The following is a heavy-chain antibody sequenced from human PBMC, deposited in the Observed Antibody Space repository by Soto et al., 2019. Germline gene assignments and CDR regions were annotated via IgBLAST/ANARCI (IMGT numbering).Heavy chain of an antibody. V-gene: IGHV3-30*04. CDR2: ISHDGHKM. Sequence: QVQLVESGGGVVQPGGSLRLSCVGSGFLFRGYAMHWVRQPPGGGLQWMASISHDGHKMYISDVVEGRFNISRDNSWAPLFLQMGSLRPEDTALYFCARGEYCITPPCYEGIFASWGRGTLVTVSS. CDR1: GFLFRGYA. D-gene: IGHD3-16*01. J-gene: IGHJ4*02. CDR3: ARGEYCITPPCYEGIFAS.